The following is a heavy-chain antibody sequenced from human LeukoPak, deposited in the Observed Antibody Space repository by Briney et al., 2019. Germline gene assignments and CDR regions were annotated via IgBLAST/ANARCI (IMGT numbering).Heavy chain of an antibody. Sequence: GGSLRLSCAASGFTFNTYNMNWVRQAPGKGVEWVSYISSSSSTMYYADSVKGGFTISRDNAKNSLYLQMNSLRAEDTAVYYCARDRGGAYDFWSGYYTGYFDYWGQGTLVPVSS. J-gene: IGHJ4*02. CDR3: ARDRGGAYDFWSGYYTGYFDY. CDR2: ISSSSSTM. D-gene: IGHD3-3*01. V-gene: IGHV3-48*01. CDR1: GFTFNTYN.